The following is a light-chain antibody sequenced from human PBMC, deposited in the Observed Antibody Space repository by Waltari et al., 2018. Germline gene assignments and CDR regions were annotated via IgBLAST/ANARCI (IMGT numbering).Light chain of an antibody. V-gene: IGLV4-69*01. Sequence: QLVLTQSPSASASLGPSVMLTCTLSSWHSSTVIAWLQQQPEKGPRYLMKVNSDGSHSKGDEIPDRFSGSSSGAERYLTISSLQSEDEADYYCQTGGHGTWVFGGGTKLTVL. CDR1: SWHSSTV. CDR3: QTGGHGTWV. CDR2: VNSDGSH. J-gene: IGLJ3*02.